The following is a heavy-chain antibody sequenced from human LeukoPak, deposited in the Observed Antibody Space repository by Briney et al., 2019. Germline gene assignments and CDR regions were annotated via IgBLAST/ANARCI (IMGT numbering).Heavy chain of an antibody. Sequence: GGSLRPSWAASAFPFIQTGIHWVRQAPGKGREWVTLIYYDGSNQFYADSGRGRFTNSRDNSKKTLYLQMNSLRAEDTAVYYCAKMMGQRLYDYCMDVWGKGTTVTVSS. CDR2: IYYDGSNQ. V-gene: IGHV3-33*06. CDR1: AFPFIQTG. D-gene: IGHD3-16*01. J-gene: IGHJ6*03. CDR3: AKMMGQRLYDYCMDV.